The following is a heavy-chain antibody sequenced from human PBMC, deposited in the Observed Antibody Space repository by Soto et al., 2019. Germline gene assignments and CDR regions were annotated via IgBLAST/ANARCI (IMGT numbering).Heavy chain of an antibody. CDR3: ARGGIAAPGYYYYMDV. CDR1: GYTFTSYD. CDR2: MNPNSGNT. J-gene: IGHJ6*03. V-gene: IGHV1-8*01. D-gene: IGHD6-6*01. Sequence: ASVNVSCKASGYTFTSYDINWVRQATGQGLEWMGWMNPNSGNTGYAQKFQGRVTMTRNTSISTAYMELSSLRSEDTAVYYCARGGIAAPGYYYYMDVWGKGTTVTVSS.